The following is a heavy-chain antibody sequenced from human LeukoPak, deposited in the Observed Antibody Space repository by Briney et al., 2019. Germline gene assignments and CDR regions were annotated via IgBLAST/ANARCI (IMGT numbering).Heavy chain of an antibody. CDR2: IICSGGST. J-gene: IGHJ4*02. CDR3: VKDLTMLRGQAS. CDR1: GFTFSSYG. D-gene: IGHD3-10*01. Sequence: PGGSLRLSCAASGFTFSSYGMSWVRQAPGKGLEWVSAIICSGGSTYYADSVKGRFTISRDNSKNMLYLQMNSLRGEDAAVYYCVKDLTMLRGQASWGQGTLVTVSS. V-gene: IGHV3-23*01.